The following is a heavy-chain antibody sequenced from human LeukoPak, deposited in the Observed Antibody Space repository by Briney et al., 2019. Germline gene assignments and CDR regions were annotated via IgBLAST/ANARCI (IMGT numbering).Heavy chain of an antibody. CDR3: ARDGKTVTPRYYYFYMDV. CDR2: IKRDGSER. V-gene: IGHV3-7*01. D-gene: IGHD4-17*01. J-gene: IGHJ6*03. CDR1: GFTFSTYW. Sequence: GGSLRLSCAASGFTFSTYWMSWVRQAPGKGLEWVANIKRDGSERYYVDSVKGRLIISRDNAKNSVYLHMNSLIAEDTAVYYCARDGKTVTPRYYYFYMDVWGQGTTVTVSS.